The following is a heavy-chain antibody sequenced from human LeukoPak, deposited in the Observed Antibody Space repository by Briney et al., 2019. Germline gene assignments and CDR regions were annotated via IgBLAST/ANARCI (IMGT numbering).Heavy chain of an antibody. CDR1: GYTFTAYY. D-gene: IGHD6-13*01. CDR2: INPNTGGP. J-gene: IGHJ5*02. CDR3: AKVPPTITAAGNWLDP. Sequence: GASVKVSCKSSGYTFTAYYIHWVRQPPGQGLEWMGRINPNTGGPNSEHKSQGRGTITRATSIPTNYMELIRRTSDATAIYYCAKVPPTITAAGNWLDPWGQGALVTVSS. V-gene: IGHV1-2*06.